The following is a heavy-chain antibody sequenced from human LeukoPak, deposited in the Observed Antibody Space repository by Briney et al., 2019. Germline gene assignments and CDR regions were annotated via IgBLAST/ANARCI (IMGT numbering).Heavy chain of an antibody. J-gene: IGHJ4*02. D-gene: IGHD6-13*01. Sequence: GGSLRLSCAVSGFTFSSYWMNWVRQAPGKGLEWVSSISSSSYIYYADSVKGRFTISRDNAKNSLYLQMNSLRAEDTAVYYCARSTGRAAAGNDVDYWGQGTLVTVSS. CDR2: ISSSSYI. CDR3: ARSTGRAAAGNDVDY. V-gene: IGHV3-21*01. CDR1: GFTFSSYW.